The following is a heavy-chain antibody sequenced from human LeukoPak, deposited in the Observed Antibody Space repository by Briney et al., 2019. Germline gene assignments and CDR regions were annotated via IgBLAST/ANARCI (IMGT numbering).Heavy chain of an antibody. Sequence: PGGSLRLPCAASGFTFNRYWMSWVRQAPGKGLEGVASIKQDGSEIDCVDSLKGRFSISRDNARNSVHLQMNSLRVDDTAEYYCARIGYRGSSFDYWGQGTQVTVSS. CDR2: IKQDGSEI. CDR1: GFTFNRYW. V-gene: IGHV3-7*05. D-gene: IGHD6-13*01. J-gene: IGHJ4*02. CDR3: ARIGYRGSSFDY.